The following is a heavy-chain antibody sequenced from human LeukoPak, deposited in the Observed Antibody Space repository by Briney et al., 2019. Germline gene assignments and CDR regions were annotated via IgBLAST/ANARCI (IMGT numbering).Heavy chain of an antibody. V-gene: IGHV3-30-3*01. J-gene: IGHJ1*01. Sequence: PGRSPRLSCAASGFTFSSYAMHWVRQAPGKGLEWVAVISYDGSNKYYADSVKGRFTISRDNSKNTLYLQMNSLRAEDTAVYYCARASYCSGGSCYSEYFQHWGQGTLVTVSS. CDR3: ARASYCSGGSCYSEYFQH. D-gene: IGHD2-15*01. CDR2: ISYDGSNK. CDR1: GFTFSSYA.